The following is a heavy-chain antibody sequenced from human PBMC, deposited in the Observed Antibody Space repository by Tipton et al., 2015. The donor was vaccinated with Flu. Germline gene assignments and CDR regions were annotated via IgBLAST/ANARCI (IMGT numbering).Heavy chain of an antibody. V-gene: IGHV4-38-2*01. CDR1: GDSISSDYF. J-gene: IGHJ4*02. CDR2: IHRYGTT. D-gene: IGHD3-10*01. Sequence: LRLSCVVSGDSISSDYFWGWIRQPPGKGLEWIATIHRYGTTYYNPSLKSRVTISVDTAKNQFSQRLSSVTAADTAVYYCARSTYYYGSGSSDYWGQGTLVTVSS. CDR3: ARSTYYYGSGSSDY.